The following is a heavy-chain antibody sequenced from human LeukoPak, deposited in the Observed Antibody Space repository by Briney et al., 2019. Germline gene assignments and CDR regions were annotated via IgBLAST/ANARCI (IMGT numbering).Heavy chain of an antibody. D-gene: IGHD6-13*01. J-gene: IGHJ4*02. CDR2: MNPNSGNT. Sequence: GASVKVSCKASGYTFTSYDINWVRQATGQGLEWMGWMNPNSGNTGYAQKFQGRVTMTRNTSISTAYMELSSLRSEDTAVYYCAIPDPGIAAAGISVPVIVWGQGTLVTVSS. CDR3: AIPDPGIAAAGISVPVIV. V-gene: IGHV1-8*01. CDR1: GYTFTSYD.